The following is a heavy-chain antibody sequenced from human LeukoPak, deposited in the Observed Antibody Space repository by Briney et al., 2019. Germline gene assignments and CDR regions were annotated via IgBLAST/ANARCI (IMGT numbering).Heavy chain of an antibody. Sequence: PSETLSLTCTVSGGSISSYYWSWIRQPPGKGLEWIGYIYYSGSTNYNPSLKSRVTISVDTSKNQFSLKLSSVTAADTAVYYCATLYSSGWYALDYWGQGTLVTVSS. D-gene: IGHD6-19*01. CDR1: GGSISSYY. J-gene: IGHJ4*02. CDR2: IYYSGST. CDR3: ATLYSSGWYALDY. V-gene: IGHV4-59*08.